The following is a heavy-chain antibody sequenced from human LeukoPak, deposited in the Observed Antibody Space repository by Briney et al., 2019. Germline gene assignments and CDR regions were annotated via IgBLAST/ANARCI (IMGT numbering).Heavy chain of an antibody. D-gene: IGHD6-19*01. V-gene: IGHV4-59*08. CDR3: ARQSSGWYLFYFDY. J-gene: IGHJ4*02. CDR2: IYYSGST. Sequence: SETLSLTCTVSGGSMSSYYWSWIRQPPGKGLEWIGYIYYSGSTNYNPSLKSRVTISIDTSKNQFSLKLSSVTAADTAVYYCARQSSGWYLFYFDYWGQGTLVTVSS. CDR1: GGSMSSYY.